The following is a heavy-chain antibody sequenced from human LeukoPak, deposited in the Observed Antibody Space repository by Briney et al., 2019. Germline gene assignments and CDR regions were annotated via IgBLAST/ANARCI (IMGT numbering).Heavy chain of an antibody. V-gene: IGHV1-18*01. CDR3: AREINGAFDY. CDR1: GYTFTSYG. J-gene: IGHJ4*02. CDR2: ISTYNGNT. D-gene: IGHD3-10*01. Sequence: ASVKVSCKASGYTFTSYGISWVRQAPGQGLEWMGWISTYNGNTHYAQKLQGRVTMTTDTSTSTAYMEMRGMRSDDTAVYYCAREINGAFDYWGQGTVVTVSS.